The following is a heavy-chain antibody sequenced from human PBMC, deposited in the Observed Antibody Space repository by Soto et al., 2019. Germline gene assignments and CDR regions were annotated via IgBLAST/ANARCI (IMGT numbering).Heavy chain of an antibody. V-gene: IGHV3-53*02. CDR3: ARDNPVSDYLTYYYYGMDV. CDR1: GFTVSSNY. J-gene: IGHJ6*02. Sequence: EVQLVETGGGLIQPGGSLRLSCAASGFTVSSNYMNWVRQAPGKGLEWVSLIYSGGSTYYADSVKGRFAISRDNSKNTLYLQMNSLRAEDTAVYYCARDNPVSDYLTYYYYGMDVWGQGTTVTVSS. CDR2: IYSGGST. D-gene: IGHD3-16*01.